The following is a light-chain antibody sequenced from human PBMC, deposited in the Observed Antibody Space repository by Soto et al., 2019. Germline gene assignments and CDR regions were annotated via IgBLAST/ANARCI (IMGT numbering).Light chain of an antibody. V-gene: IGKV1-5*01. CDR2: DAS. Sequence: DIQITQSPSTLSSCLLDIVTITCRASQSISSWLAWYQQKPGKAPKLLIYDASSLESGVPSRFSGSGSGTEFTLTISSLQPDDFATYYCQQYNSYSGTFGQGTKVDIK. CDR3: QQYNSYSGT. J-gene: IGKJ1*01. CDR1: QSISSW.